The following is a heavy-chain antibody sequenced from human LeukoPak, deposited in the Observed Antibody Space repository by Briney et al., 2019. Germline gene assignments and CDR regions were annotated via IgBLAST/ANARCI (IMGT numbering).Heavy chain of an antibody. D-gene: IGHD3-10*01. CDR1: GYTFTGYY. V-gene: IGHV1-8*02. J-gene: IGHJ5*02. CDR2: MSPDSGNT. CDR3: ARVSMRVRGARRFDP. Sequence: ASVKVSCKASGYTFTGYYVHWVRQATGQGLEWMGWMSPDSGNTGYAQKFQGRVTMTRDTSISTAYLDLSSLTSEDTAVYYCARVSMRVRGARRFDPWGQGTLVTVSS.